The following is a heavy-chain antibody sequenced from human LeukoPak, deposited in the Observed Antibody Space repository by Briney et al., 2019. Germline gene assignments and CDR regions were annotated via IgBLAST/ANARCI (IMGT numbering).Heavy chain of an antibody. Sequence: GGSLRLSCAASGFTFSSYAMHWVRQAPGKGLEYVSAISSNGGSTYYANSVKGRFTISRDNSKNTLYLQMGSLRAEDMAVYYCARDQAHTYYDFWSGYYGCYMDVWGKGTTVNVSS. J-gene: IGHJ6*03. CDR1: GFTFSSYA. D-gene: IGHD3-3*01. CDR3: ARDQAHTYYDFWSGYYGCYMDV. V-gene: IGHV3-64*01. CDR2: ISSNGGST.